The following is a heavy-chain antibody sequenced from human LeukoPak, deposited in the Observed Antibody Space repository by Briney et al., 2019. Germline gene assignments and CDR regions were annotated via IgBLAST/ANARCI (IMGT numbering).Heavy chain of an antibody. CDR1: GYTFTSYD. CDR2: MNPNSGNT. Sequence: ASVKVSCKASGYTFTSYDINWVRQAPGQGLEWMGWMNPNSGNTGYAQKFQGRVTMTRNTSISTAYMELSSLRSEDTAVYYCARGYCSGGSCYWGNWFDPWGQGTLVTVSS. J-gene: IGHJ5*02. CDR3: ARGYCSGGSCYWGNWFDP. D-gene: IGHD2-15*01. V-gene: IGHV1-8*01.